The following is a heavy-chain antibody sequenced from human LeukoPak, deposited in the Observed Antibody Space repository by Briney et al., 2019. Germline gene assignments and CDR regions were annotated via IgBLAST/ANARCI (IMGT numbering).Heavy chain of an antibody. CDR3: ARDLSMVRGPFDY. Sequence: PSPPLSLTCTVSAGSISSGAYYWSWIRQHPGKGLEWIGYIYYSGSTYYNPSLKSRVTISVDTSKNQFSLKLSSVTAADTAVYCCARDLSMVRGPFDYWGQGTLVTVSS. CDR2: IYYSGST. J-gene: IGHJ4*02. V-gene: IGHV4-31*03. D-gene: IGHD3-10*01. CDR1: AGSISSGAYY.